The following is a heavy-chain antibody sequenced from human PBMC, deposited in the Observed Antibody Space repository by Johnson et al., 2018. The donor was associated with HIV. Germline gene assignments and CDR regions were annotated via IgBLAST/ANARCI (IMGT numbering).Heavy chain of an antibody. Sequence: VQLVESGGGLVTPGGSLRLPCAASGFRFRNAWMGWVRQAPGKGLEWLGRIQIQTGGGTTSYAAPVNSRSTISRDDSKDTVNLHLNSLKVDDTAVYYCTTDWEYYYGSGKLDAFDMWGQGTMVTVSS. CDR3: TTDWEYYYGSGKLDAFDM. CDR2: IQIQTGGGTT. CDR1: GFRFRNAW. D-gene: IGHD3-10*01. J-gene: IGHJ3*02. V-gene: IGHV3-15*01.